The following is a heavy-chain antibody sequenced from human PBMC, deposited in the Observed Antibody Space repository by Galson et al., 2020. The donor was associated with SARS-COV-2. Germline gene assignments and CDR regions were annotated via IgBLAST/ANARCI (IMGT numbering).Heavy chain of an antibody. CDR1: GGSISSYY. D-gene: IGHD6-13*01. Sequence: SETLSLTCTVSGGSISSYYWSWIRQPPGKGLEWIGYIYYSGSTNYNPSLKSRVTISVDTSKNQFSLKLSSVTAADTAVYYCASLQLNSRSWYASFDYWGQGTLVTVSS. CDR2: IYYSGST. CDR3: ASLQLNSRSWYASFDY. J-gene: IGHJ4*02. V-gene: IGHV4-59*08.